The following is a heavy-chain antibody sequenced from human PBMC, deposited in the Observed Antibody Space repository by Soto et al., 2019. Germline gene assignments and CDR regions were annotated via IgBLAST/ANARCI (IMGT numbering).Heavy chain of an antibody. Sequence: QSGGSLRLSCAASGFTFSSYGMHWVRQAPGKGLEWVAVISYDGSNKYYADSVKGRFTISRDNSKNTLYLQMNSLRAEDTAVYYCAKDLNLKHAIGPGPYYYYGMDVWGQGTTVTVSS. D-gene: IGHD3-10*01. CDR3: AKDLNLKHAIGPGPYYYYGMDV. J-gene: IGHJ6*02. CDR2: ISYDGSNK. CDR1: GFTFSSYG. V-gene: IGHV3-30*18.